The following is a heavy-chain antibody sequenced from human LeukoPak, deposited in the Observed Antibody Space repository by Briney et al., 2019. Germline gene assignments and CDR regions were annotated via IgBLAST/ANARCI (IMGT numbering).Heavy chain of an antibody. CDR2: INWNGGST. J-gene: IGHJ5*02. D-gene: IGHD6-6*01. V-gene: IGHV3-20*01. CDR1: GFTFEDYG. Sequence: GGSLRLSCAASGFTFEDYGMSWVRQAPGKGLEWVSGINWNGGSTGYADSVKGRFTISRDNAKNSLYLQMNSLRAEDTALYHCARVREYSSSRWFDPWGQGTLVTVSS. CDR3: ARVREYSSSRWFDP.